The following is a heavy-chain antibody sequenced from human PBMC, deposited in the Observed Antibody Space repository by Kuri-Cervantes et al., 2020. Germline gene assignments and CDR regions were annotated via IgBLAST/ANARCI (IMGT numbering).Heavy chain of an antibody. CDR2: ISGSRSYI. CDR3: AKDDGANSVVVY. D-gene: IGHD4-23*01. J-gene: IGHJ4*02. V-gene: IGHV3-21*01. Sequence: GESLKISCAASGFIFNSYVMNWVRQAPGKGLEWVSSISGSRSYIYYADSLKGRFTISRDNSKNTLYLQMNSLRTEDTAVYYCAKDDGANSVVVYWGQGTLVTVSS. CDR1: GFIFNSYV.